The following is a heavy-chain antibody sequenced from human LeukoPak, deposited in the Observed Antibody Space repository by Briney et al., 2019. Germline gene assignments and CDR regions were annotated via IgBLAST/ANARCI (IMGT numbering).Heavy chain of an antibody. CDR3: ARAGVSSSWEQYNWFDP. Sequence: SETLSLTCAVYGGSFSGYYWSWIRQPPGKGLEWIGEINHSGSTNYNPSLKSRGTISVDTSKNQFSLKLSSVTAADTAVYYCARAGVSSSWEQYNWFDPWGQGTLVTVSS. CDR2: INHSGST. CDR1: GGSFSGYY. V-gene: IGHV4-34*01. J-gene: IGHJ5*02. D-gene: IGHD6-13*01.